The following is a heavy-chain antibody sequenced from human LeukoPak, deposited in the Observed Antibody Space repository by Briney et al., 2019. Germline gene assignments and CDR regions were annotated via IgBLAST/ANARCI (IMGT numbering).Heavy chain of an antibody. CDR3: ARDKSYGLDV. Sequence: GGSLRLSCVASGFTFSSDWMSWVRQAPGKGLEWVAHISQDGSETSYVDSVKGRLTISRDNAKNPLFLQMDSLRAEDTAVYYCARDKSYGLDVWGQGTTVIVSS. CDR2: ISQDGSET. CDR1: GFTFSSDW. V-gene: IGHV3-7*01. J-gene: IGHJ6*02.